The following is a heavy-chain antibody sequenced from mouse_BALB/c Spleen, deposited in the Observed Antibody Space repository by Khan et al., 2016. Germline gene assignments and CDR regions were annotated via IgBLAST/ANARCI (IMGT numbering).Heavy chain of an antibody. CDR1: GYAFSSYW. J-gene: IGHJ4*01. Sequence: QVQLQQSGAELVRPGSSVKISCKASGYAFSSYWMNWVKQRPGQGLEWIGQIYPGDGDTNYNGKFKGKATLTADKSSSTAYMQLSRLTSEDSAVYFCARRVRSYAMDYWGQGTSVTVSS. CDR2: IYPGDGDT. CDR3: ARRVRSYAMDY. D-gene: IGHD1-1*01. V-gene: IGHV1-80*01.